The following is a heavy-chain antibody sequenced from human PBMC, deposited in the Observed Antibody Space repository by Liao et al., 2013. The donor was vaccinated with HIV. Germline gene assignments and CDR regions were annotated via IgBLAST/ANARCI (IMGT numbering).Heavy chain of an antibody. CDR3: ARVPHYDGSGYPLDL. D-gene: IGHD3-22*01. J-gene: IGHJ3*01. V-gene: IGHV4-59*12. CDR2: TNHTGST. CDR1: DDSSTFYY. Sequence: QLQLQESGPGLVKPSETLSLTCTVSDDSSTFYYWNWIRQSPGKGLEWIGETNHTGSTNYNPSLKSRVTISADRSRNQFSLKLRSVTAADTAVYYCARVPHYDGSGYPLDLWGQGTVVTVSS.